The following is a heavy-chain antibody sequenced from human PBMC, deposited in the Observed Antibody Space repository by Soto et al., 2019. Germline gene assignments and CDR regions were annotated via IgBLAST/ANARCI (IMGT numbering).Heavy chain of an antibody. Sequence: ASVKVSCKASGYTFTSYGVSWVRQAPGQGLEWMGWISAYNGNTNYAQNLQGRVTMTTDTSTSTAYMELRSLRADGTAVYYCAVEYTTSSGIGFDYWGQGTLVTVSS. CDR2: ISAYNGNT. CDR3: AVEYTTSSGIGFDY. J-gene: IGHJ4*02. V-gene: IGHV1-18*01. D-gene: IGHD6-6*01. CDR1: GYTFTSYG.